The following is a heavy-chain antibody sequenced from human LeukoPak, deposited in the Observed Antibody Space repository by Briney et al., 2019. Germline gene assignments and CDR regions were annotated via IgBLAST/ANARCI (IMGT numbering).Heavy chain of an antibody. Sequence: GASVKVSCKASGYTFTGYYMHWVRQAPGQGLEWMGWINPNSGGTNYAQKFQGRVTMTRDTSISTAYMELSSLRSEDTAVYYCARALRDYYDSSGYRMRAFDIWGQGTMVTVSS. CDR1: GYTFTGYY. V-gene: IGHV1-2*02. CDR3: ARALRDYYDSSGYRMRAFDI. CDR2: INPNSGGT. J-gene: IGHJ3*02. D-gene: IGHD3-22*01.